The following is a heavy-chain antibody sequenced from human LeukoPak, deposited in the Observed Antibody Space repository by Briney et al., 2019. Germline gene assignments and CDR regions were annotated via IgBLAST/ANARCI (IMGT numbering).Heavy chain of an antibody. J-gene: IGHJ6*02. CDR3: ARGRIAARPRSWDYGMDV. V-gene: IGHV4-34*01. CDR2: INHSGST. CDR1: GGSFSDYY. D-gene: IGHD6-6*01. Sequence: SETLSLTCAVYGGSFSDYYWSWIRQPPGKGLEWIGEINHSGSTNYNPSLKSRVTISVDTSKNQFSLKLSSVTAADTAVYYCARGRIAARPRSWDYGMDVWGQGTTVTVSS.